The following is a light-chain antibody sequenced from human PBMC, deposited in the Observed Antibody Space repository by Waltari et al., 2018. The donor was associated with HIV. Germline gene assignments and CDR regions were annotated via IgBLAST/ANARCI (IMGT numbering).Light chain of an antibody. CDR2: SNF. CDR1: TSNIGTNN. Sequence: QSVLTQPPSASGTPGQRIIISCSGSTSNIGTNNVNWYQQLPGTTPRLLRHSNFQRPSGVPARFSGSRSGTSASLAISGLQSEDEADYYCSAWDASLGAWMFGGGTKLTVL. V-gene: IGLV1-44*01. J-gene: IGLJ3*02. CDR3: SAWDASLGAWM.